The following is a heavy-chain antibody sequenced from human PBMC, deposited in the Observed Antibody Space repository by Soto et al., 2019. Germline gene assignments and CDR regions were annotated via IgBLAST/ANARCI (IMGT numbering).Heavy chain of an antibody. CDR3: ARGDCSAAGCYIHYYYGMDA. CDR2: LFHSGST. D-gene: IGHD2-2*02. V-gene: IGHV4-4*02. Sequence: PSETLSLTCVVSGGSISDSDWWSWVRQPPGKGLEWIGELFHSGSTNYNPPLKSRVTMSVDKPKNQFSLKLNSVTAADTAVYYCARGDCSAAGCYIHYYYGMDAWGQGTTVTVSS. CDR1: GGSISDSDW. J-gene: IGHJ6*02.